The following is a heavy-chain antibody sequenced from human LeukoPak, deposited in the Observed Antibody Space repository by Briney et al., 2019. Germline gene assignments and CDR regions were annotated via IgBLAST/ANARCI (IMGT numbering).Heavy chain of an antibody. CDR2: IIPIFGTA. Sequence: ASVKVSFKASGGTFSCYAISWVRQAPGQGLEWMGGIIPIFGTANYAQKFQGRVTITADESTSTAYMELSSLRSEDTAVYYCAREGNSGSFYWNYWGQGTLVTVSS. D-gene: IGHD1-26*01. CDR1: GGTFSCYA. V-gene: IGHV1-69*13. CDR3: AREGNSGSFYWNY. J-gene: IGHJ4*02.